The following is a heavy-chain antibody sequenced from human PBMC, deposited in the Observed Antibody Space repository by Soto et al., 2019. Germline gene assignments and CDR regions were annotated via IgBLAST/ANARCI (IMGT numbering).Heavy chain of an antibody. V-gene: IGHV1-8*01. Sequence: QVQLVHSGAEVKKPGASVKVSCKASGYTFTRYAINCVRQATGQGLEWMGWMNLNSGNTGYAQKFHGRVIMTRNTPISIAYKELSSLRSEDAAVYYCASVVGSRIVYWAHGTLVMVSA. J-gene: IGHJ4*01. D-gene: IGHD2-21*01. CDR3: ASVVGSRIVY. CDR2: MNLNSGNT. CDR1: GYTFTRYA.